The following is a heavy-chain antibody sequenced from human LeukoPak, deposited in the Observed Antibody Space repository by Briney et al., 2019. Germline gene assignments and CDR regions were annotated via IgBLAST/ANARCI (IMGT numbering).Heavy chain of an antibody. V-gene: IGHV4-59*08. D-gene: IGHD1-14*01. CDR3: ARHQFGTPPDD. CDR2: VYYSGST. CDR1: GGSIIHHY. Sequence: SETLSLTCTVSGGSIIHHYWSWIRQPPGKGLEWIGYVYYSGSTNYNPFLKSRVTISVDTSKNQFSLKLSSVTAADTAVYYCARHQFGTPPDDWGQGTTVTVSS. J-gene: IGHJ6*02.